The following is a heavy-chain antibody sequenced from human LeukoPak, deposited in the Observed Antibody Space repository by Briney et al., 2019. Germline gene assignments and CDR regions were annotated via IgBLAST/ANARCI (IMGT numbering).Heavy chain of an antibody. CDR1: GFTFSSCA. J-gene: IGHJ4*02. CDR2: ISGSGGST. CDR3: AKSRTLTVARDY. Sequence: GGSLRLSCGASGFTFSSCAVCWVRQAPGTGLEWVSAISGSGGSTYYADSVKGRFTISRDNSKNTLYLRMNSLRAEDTAVYYCAKSRTLTVARDYWGQGTLVTVSS. D-gene: IGHD6-19*01. V-gene: IGHV3-23*01.